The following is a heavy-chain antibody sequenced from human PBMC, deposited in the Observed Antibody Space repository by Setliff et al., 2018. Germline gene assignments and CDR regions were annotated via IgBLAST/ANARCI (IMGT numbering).Heavy chain of an antibody. D-gene: IGHD4-17*01. CDR2: FSGSNEYI. CDR3: VRTLFLQYYGGRSGGYFDY. V-gene: IGHV3-21*01. Sequence: ETLSLTCAVSGVSINSLSWWSWVRQTPEKGLEWVSSFSGSNEYIKYADSVKGRFTISRDSAENAVYLQMDSLRAEDTAVYYCVRTLFLQYYGGRSGGYFDYWGQGSLVTVSS. CDR1: GVSINSLSW. J-gene: IGHJ4*02.